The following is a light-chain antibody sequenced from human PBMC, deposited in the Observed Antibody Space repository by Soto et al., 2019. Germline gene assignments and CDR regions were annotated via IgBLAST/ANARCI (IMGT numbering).Light chain of an antibody. J-gene: IGLJ3*02. CDR2: EGT. V-gene: IGLV2-23*01. CDR3: CSHAGTYTLV. CDR1: STDVGNSKF. Sequence: QSVLTQPASVSGSPGQSLTISCTGSSTDVGNSKFVSWYQLHPGQAPKLMIYEGTKRPSGTSNRFSGSYSGNTASLTISGLQTEDDADYYCCSHAGTYTLVFGGGTKLTVL.